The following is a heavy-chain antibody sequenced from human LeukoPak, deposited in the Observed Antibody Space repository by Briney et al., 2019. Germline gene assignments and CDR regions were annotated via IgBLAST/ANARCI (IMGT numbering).Heavy chain of an antibody. CDR2: IIPIFGTA. V-gene: IGHV1-69*06. CDR3: ARTSTMVRGVVYAFDI. CDR1: VGTFSSYA. J-gene: IGHJ3*02. D-gene: IGHD3-10*01. Sequence: SVKVSCKASVGTFSSYAISWVRQAPGQGLEWVGGIIPIFGTANYEQKFQGRVTITADKSTSTAYMELSSLRSEDTAVYYCARTSTMVRGVVYAFDIWGQGTMVTVSS.